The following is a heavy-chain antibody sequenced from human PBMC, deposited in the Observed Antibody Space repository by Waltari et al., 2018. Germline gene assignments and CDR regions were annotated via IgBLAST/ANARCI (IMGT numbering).Heavy chain of an antibody. CDR2: ISWNSENI. D-gene: IGHD3-3*01. V-gene: IGHV3-9*01. J-gene: IGHJ5*01. CDR1: GFPFEDCL. CDR3: VKGRPTLFDNWFDS. Sequence: EVHLVESGGGLVQPGTSLTLSCEASGFPFEDCLVHWVRQVPGKGLEWFSGISWNSENIDYATSVKGRFIISRDDAKKSLYLQMNRLREEDTALYYCVKGRPTLFDNWFDSWGQGTLVTVSS.